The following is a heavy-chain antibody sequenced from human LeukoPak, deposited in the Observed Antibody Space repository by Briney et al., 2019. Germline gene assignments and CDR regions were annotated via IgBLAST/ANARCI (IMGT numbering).Heavy chain of an antibody. J-gene: IGHJ5*02. CDR3: AKDLERSVGHTLSSTTCYGS. V-gene: IGHV3-23*01. CDR2: LVGSGFTI. D-gene: IGHD2-2*01. CDR1: GFTFSSYA. Sequence: PGGSLRLSCAASGFTFSSYAMSSVRQAPGKGLEWVSTLVGSGFTIYYSASVKGRFTISRDNSKNTVYLLMNSLRAEDTAVYYCAKDLERSVGHTLSSTTCYGSWGQGTLVTVSS.